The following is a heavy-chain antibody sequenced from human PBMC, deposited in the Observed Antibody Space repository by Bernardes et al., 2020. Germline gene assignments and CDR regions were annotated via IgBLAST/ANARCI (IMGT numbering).Heavy chain of an antibody. CDR1: GFTFDNYA. CDR2: ISGSGGTA. V-gene: IGHV3-23*01. J-gene: IGHJ6*03. CDR3: AKGGRYRQTGLEHHYYMDV. D-gene: IGHD3-16*02. Sequence: GGSLRLSCVASGFTFDNYAMSWVRQAPGKGLEWVSAISGSGGTADYADSVKGRFTISRDNFKNTLYLQMNSLRAEDTAVYYCAKGGRYRQTGLEHHYYMDVWGKGTTVTVSS.